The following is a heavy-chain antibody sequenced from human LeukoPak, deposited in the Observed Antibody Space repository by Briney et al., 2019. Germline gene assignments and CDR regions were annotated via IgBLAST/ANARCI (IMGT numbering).Heavy chain of an antibody. CDR2: ISSSSSTI. D-gene: IGHD3-9*01. Sequence: QPGGSLRLSCAASGFTFSSYSMNWVRQAPGKGLEWVSYISSSSSTIYYADSVKGRFTISRDNAKNSLYLQMNSLRAEDTAVYYCARLRVDWLLPLDYWGQGTLVTVSS. CDR3: ARLRVDWLLPLDY. CDR1: GFTFSSYS. V-gene: IGHV3-48*04. J-gene: IGHJ4*02.